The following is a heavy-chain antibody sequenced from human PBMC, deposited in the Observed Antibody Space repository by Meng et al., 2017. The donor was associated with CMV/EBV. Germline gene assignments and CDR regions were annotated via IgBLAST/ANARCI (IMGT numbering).Heavy chain of an antibody. CDR2: ISAYNGTT. CDR3: ARNYYGSGSWFDP. V-gene: IGHV1-18*01. J-gene: IGHJ5*02. Sequence: VQRVQAGAEVKTPGPPLKVSCKASGYTFTTYGISWVRQAPGQGLEWMGWISAYNGTTNYAQKLQGRVTMTTDTSTSTAYMGLRSLRSDDTAVYYCARNYYGSGSWFDPWGQGTLVTVSS. D-gene: IGHD3-10*01. CDR1: GYTFTTYG.